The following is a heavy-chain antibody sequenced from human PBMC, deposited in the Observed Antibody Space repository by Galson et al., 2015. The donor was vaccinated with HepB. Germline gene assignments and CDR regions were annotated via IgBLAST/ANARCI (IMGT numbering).Heavy chain of an antibody. Sequence: QSGAEVKKPGESLKISCKGSGYSFTSYWIGWVRQMPGKGLEWMGIIYPGDSDTRFSPSFQGQVTISADKSISTAYLQWSSLKASDTAMYYCARGEYCGGDCYSLPTNYYYGMDVWGQGTTVTVSS. CDR3: ARGEYCGGDCYSLPTNYYYGMDV. V-gene: IGHV5-51*03. CDR1: GYSFTSYW. CDR2: IYPGDSDT. J-gene: IGHJ6*02. D-gene: IGHD2-21*02.